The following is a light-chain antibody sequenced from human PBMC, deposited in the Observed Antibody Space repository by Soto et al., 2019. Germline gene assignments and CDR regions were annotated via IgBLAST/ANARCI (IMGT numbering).Light chain of an antibody. Sequence: QSALTQPPSASGSPGQSVTISCTGTSSDVGGYNFVSWYQQPPDKAPKLLIYDVSKRPSGVPDRFSGSKSGNTASLTVSGLQAEDEADYYCSSYAGSNNYVFGTGTKVTVL. CDR1: SSDVGGYNF. CDR3: SSYAGSNNYV. V-gene: IGLV2-8*01. J-gene: IGLJ1*01. CDR2: DVS.